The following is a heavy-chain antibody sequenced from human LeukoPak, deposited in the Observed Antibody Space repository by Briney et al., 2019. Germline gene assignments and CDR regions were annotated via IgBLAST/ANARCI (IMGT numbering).Heavy chain of an antibody. V-gene: IGHV3-11*01. CDR2: ISSSGSTI. Sequence: YMSWIRQXPGKGLEWVSYISSSGSTIYYADSVKGRFTISRDNAKNSLYLQMNSLRAEDTAVYYCAREEWAKKAFDIWGQGTMVTVSS. CDR3: AREEWAKKAFDI. J-gene: IGHJ3*02. CDR1: Y. D-gene: IGHD1-26*01.